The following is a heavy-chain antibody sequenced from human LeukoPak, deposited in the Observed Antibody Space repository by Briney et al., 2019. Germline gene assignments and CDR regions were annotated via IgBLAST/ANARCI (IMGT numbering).Heavy chain of an antibody. D-gene: IGHD3-10*01. Sequence: GGSLRLSCAASGFTVSSNYMSWVRQAPGKGLEWVSVIYSGGSTYYADSVKGRSTISRDNSKNTLYLQMNSLRAEDTAVYYCAGLWFGESTNWFDPWGQGTLVTVSS. CDR2: IYSGGST. V-gene: IGHV3-66*01. CDR3: AGLWFGESTNWFDP. J-gene: IGHJ5*02. CDR1: GFTVSSNY.